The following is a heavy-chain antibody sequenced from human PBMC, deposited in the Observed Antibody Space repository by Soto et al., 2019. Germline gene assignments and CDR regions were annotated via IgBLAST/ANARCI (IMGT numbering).Heavy chain of an antibody. CDR1: GFDFTNSW. Sequence: EVQLVEPGGGLVQPGGSLRLSCAASGFDFTNSWMHWVRQAPGKGLVWVSHVNSDGSITTYADSVKGRFTISRDNAKNTVYLQMNSLRVEDTAVYYCTRDQRYSSAVWGQGTLVTVSS. V-gene: IGHV3-74*01. CDR3: TRDQRYSSAV. CDR2: VNSDGSIT. J-gene: IGHJ4*02. D-gene: IGHD5-18*01.